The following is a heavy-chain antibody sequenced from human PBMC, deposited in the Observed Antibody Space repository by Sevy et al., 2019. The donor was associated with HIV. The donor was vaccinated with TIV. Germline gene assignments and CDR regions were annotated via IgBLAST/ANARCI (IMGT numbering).Heavy chain of an antibody. J-gene: IGHJ3*02. CDR1: GGSSSTHY. CDR3: ARVGAWYYGSTGNAFDI. V-gene: IGHV4-59*11. Sequence: SETLALTCTVSGGSSSTHYWSWIRQPPGKGLEWIGYIQYSGSTNNNPSLKSRVTISIDTSKNQCSLKLSPVTAADTAVYYCARVGAWYYGSTGNAFDIWGQGTMVTVSS. D-gene: IGHD3-10*01. CDR2: IQYSGST.